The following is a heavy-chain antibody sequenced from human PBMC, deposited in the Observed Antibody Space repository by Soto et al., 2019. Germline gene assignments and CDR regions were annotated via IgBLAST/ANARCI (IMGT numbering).Heavy chain of an antibody. CDR3: ATRAVPSAEDPYYFDF. V-gene: IGHV3-23*01. D-gene: IGHD2-2*01. Sequence: EVQLLESGGGLVQPGGSLRLSCAAAGLTFSTYVVSWVRQSPGKGLEWVSAVSGSGESTYYKDPVKGRFTVSRDSSKETLHLQMNSLRAEDTAVYYCATRAVPSAEDPYYFDFWVPGTLVTVSS. J-gene: IGHJ4*02. CDR1: GLTFSTYV. CDR2: VSGSGEST.